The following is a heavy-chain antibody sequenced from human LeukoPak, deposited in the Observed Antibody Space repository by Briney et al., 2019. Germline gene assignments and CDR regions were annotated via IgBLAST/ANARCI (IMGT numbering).Heavy chain of an antibody. CDR3: AREEPALLEGRRGGMDV. CDR2: IYPGDSDT. Sequence: GESLKISGKGPGYRFTSYWIGWVRPMPGKGLGWMGIIYPGDSDTRYSPSCQGQVTISADESISTAYLQWSSLKASDTAMYYCAREEPALLEGRRGGMDVWGKGTTVTVSS. V-gene: IGHV5-51*01. D-gene: IGHD1-26*01. J-gene: IGHJ6*04. CDR1: GYRFTSYW.